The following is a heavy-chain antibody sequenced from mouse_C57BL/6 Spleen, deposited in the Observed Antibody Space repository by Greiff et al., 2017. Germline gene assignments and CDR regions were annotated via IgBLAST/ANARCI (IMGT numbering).Heavy chain of an antibody. V-gene: IGHV1-9*01. Sequence: VQLQQSGAELMKPGASVKLSCTATGYTFTGYWIEWVKQRPGHGLEWIGEILPGSGSTNYNEKFKGKATFTADTSSNTAYMQLSSLTTEDSGIYYCARSPIYYYGSSALDYWGQGTSVTVSS. J-gene: IGHJ4*01. D-gene: IGHD1-1*01. CDR2: ILPGSGST. CDR3: ARSPIYYYGSSALDY. CDR1: GYTFTGYW.